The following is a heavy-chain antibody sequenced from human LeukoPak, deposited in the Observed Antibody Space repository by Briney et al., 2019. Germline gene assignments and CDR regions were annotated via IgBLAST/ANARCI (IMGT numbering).Heavy chain of an antibody. CDR1: GGTFSSYA. V-gene: IGHV1-69*13. Sequence: SVKVSCKASGGTFSSYAISWVRQAPGQGLEWMGGIIPIFGTANYAQKFQGRVTITADESTSTAYMELSSLRSEDTAVYYCARGYYDFWSGYYIRWGYWGQGTLVTVSS. CDR2: IIPIFGTA. D-gene: IGHD3-3*01. CDR3: ARGYYDFWSGYYIRWGY. J-gene: IGHJ4*02.